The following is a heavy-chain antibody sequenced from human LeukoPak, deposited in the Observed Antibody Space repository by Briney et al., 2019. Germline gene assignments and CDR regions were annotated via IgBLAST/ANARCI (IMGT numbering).Heavy chain of an antibody. CDR3: VTTVTPPPVY. CDR1: GGTFSSYA. J-gene: IGHJ4*02. D-gene: IGHD4-17*01. Sequence: GASVKVSCKASGGTFSSYAINWVRQAPGQGLEWMGRIIPILGIANYAQKFQGRVTITADKSTSTAYMELSSLRSEDTAVYYCVTTVTPPPVYWGQGTLVTVSS. CDR2: IIPILGIA. V-gene: IGHV1-69*04.